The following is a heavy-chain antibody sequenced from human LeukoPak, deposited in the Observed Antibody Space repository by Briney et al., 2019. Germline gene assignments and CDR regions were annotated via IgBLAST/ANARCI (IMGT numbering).Heavy chain of an antibody. V-gene: IGHV4-61*01. CDR3: ARDRIAAAGNYYYYGMDV. J-gene: IGHJ6*02. CDR2: VYYSGSA. D-gene: IGHD6-13*01. CDR1: SGSVSSDIYY. Sequence: SETLSLTCTVSSGSVSSDIYYWSWIRQPPGEGLEWIGCVYYSGSAYNNPSLKSRVTISVDTSKNQFSLKLSSVTAADTAVYYCARDRIAAAGNYYYYGMDVWGQGTTVTVSS.